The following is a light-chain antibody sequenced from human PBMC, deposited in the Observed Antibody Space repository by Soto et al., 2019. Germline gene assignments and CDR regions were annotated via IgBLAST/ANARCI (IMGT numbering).Light chain of an antibody. V-gene: IGKV3-15*01. CDR3: QQCSDWPLFT. CDR2: DAS. Sequence: EIVMTQSPATLSVSPGETATLSCRASQSVSRYLAWYQHRPGQAHRLLSYDASTKATGIPARFSGSGSGTEFTLTISGLQSEDFAVYSCQQCSDWPLFTFGQGTRLEIK. J-gene: IGKJ5*01. CDR1: QSVSRY.